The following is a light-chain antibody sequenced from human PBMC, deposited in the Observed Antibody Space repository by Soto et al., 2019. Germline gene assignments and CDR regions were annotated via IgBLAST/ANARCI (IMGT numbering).Light chain of an antibody. CDR1: SSDIGHFDY. CDR3: ASYTNIGTLV. J-gene: IGLJ3*02. V-gene: IGLV2-14*01. Sequence: QSALTQPASVSGSPGQAITISCTGTSSDIGHFDYVSWYQLFPGKAPKLIISDVSNRPSGVSDRFSGSKSGNTASLTFSGLQADDESTYYCASYTNIGTLVFGGGTKLTVL. CDR2: DVS.